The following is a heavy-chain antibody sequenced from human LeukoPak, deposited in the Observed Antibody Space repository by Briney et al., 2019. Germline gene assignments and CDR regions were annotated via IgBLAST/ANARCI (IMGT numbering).Heavy chain of an antibody. J-gene: IGHJ4*02. Sequence: GGSLRLSCAASGFTFSSYSMNWVRQAPGKGLEWVSSISSSSSYIYYADSVKGRLTISRDNAKNSLYLQMNSLRAEDTAVYYCAKGTYSSGWSRESRGIDYWGQGTLVTVSS. CDR3: AKGTYSSGWSRESRGIDY. D-gene: IGHD6-19*01. CDR2: ISSSSSYI. CDR1: GFTFSSYS. V-gene: IGHV3-21*01.